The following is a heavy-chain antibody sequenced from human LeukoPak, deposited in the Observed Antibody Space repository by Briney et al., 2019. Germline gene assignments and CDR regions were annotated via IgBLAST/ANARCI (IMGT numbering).Heavy chain of an antibody. CDR1: GFTFSSYS. V-gene: IGHV3-48*04. CDR2: ISGSSGTI. J-gene: IGHJ3*02. Sequence: PGGSLRLSCAASGFTFSSYSMNWVRQAPGKGLGWVSYISGSSGTIYYAGSVKGRFTISRDNAKNSLYLQMNSLRAEDTAVYYCAKDVTGDGSDWWFAFDIWGQGTMVTVSS. D-gene: IGHD6-19*01. CDR3: AKDVTGDGSDWWFAFDI.